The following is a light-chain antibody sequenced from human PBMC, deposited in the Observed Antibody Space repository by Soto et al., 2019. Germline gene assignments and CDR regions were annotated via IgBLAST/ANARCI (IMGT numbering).Light chain of an antibody. J-gene: IGKJ5*01. CDR2: WAS. V-gene: IGKV4-1*01. CDR1: QSVLYNFNNKKY. Sequence: DIVMTQSPDSLAVSLGERATINCKSSQSVLYNFNNKKYLAWYQQKPGQPPKLLIYWASTRESGVPARFSGSGSGTDFTLNIGGLQAEDVAVYYCQQYYSIPITFGQGTRLEIK. CDR3: QQYYSIPIT.